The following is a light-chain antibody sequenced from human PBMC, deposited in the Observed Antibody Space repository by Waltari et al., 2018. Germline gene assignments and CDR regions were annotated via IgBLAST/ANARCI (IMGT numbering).Light chain of an antibody. Sequence: SYVLTQPPSVSVAPGKAARITCGGNSIGSRSVHWYQQKPGQAPVLVLYYDSDRPSGIPERISGSKSGNTATLTISRVEAGDEAADYCQLGESGSDRVVFGGGTKLTVL. V-gene: IGLV3-21*01. CDR2: YDS. CDR3: QLGESGSDRVV. J-gene: IGLJ2*01. CDR1: SIGSRS.